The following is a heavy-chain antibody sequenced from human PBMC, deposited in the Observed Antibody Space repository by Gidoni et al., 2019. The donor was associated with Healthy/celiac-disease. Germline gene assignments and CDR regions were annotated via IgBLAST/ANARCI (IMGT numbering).Heavy chain of an antibody. CDR2: ISYDGSNK. CDR1: GFTFSSYA. J-gene: IGHJ4*02. D-gene: IGHD3-22*01. V-gene: IGHV3-30*04. CDR3: ARDRSYYYDSSGYYFDY. Sequence: QVQLVESGGGVVQPGRSLRLSCAASGFTFSSYAMHWTRQAPGKGLEWVAVISYDGSNKYYADSVKGRFTISRDNSKNTLYLQMNSLRAEDTAVYYCARDRSYYYDSSGYYFDYWGQGTLVTVSS.